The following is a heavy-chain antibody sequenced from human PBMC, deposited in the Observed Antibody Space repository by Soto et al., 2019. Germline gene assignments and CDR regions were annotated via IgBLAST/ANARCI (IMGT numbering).Heavy chain of an antibody. J-gene: IGHJ4*02. Sequence: EVQLLESGGGLVQPGGSLRLSCAASGFTFSSFTMNWVRQAPGKGLEWVSGIGASGDTTYYADSVKGRFTISRDNSKNTLYVQMNSLRAEDTAIYYCAKDRVGSTWPYSFDYWGQGILVTVSS. CDR1: GFTFSSFT. CDR3: AKDRVGSTWPYSFDY. D-gene: IGHD6-13*01. CDR2: IGASGDTT. V-gene: IGHV3-23*01.